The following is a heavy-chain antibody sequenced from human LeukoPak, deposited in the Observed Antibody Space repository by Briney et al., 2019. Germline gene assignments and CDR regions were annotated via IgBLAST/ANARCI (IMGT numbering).Heavy chain of an antibody. CDR1: GFTFSSYA. CDR2: ISYSGGSQ. J-gene: IGHJ4*02. D-gene: IGHD2-15*01. CDR3: AREGAGFCSGYDCPGFDY. Sequence: GGSLRLSCAASGFTFSSYAMHWVRQAPGKGPEWVALISYSGGSQDYADSVKGRFTISRGNSNNTVYLQLIGLRGEDSAVYYCAREGAGFCSGYDCPGFDYWGQGTLVSVSS. V-gene: IGHV3-30*07.